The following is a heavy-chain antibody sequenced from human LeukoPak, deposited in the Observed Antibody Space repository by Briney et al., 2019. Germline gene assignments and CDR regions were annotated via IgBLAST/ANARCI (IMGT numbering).Heavy chain of an antibody. Sequence: SETLSLTCTVSGGSISSYYWSWIRQPPGKGLEWIGYIYYSGSTNYNPSLKSRVTISVDTSKNQFSLKLSSVTAADTAVYYCARVNLYSSSWYVPYYFDYWGQGTLVTVSS. CDR1: GGSISSYY. J-gene: IGHJ4*02. V-gene: IGHV4-59*01. D-gene: IGHD6-13*01. CDR2: IYYSGST. CDR3: ARVNLYSSSWYVPYYFDY.